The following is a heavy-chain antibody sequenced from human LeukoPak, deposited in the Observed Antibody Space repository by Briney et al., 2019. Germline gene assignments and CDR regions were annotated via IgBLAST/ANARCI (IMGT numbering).Heavy chain of an antibody. CDR2: IWYDGSNK. CDR1: GFTFSSYG. Sequence: PGRSLRLSCAASGFTFSSYGMHWVRQAPGKGLEWVAVIWYDGSNKYYADSAKGRFTISRDNSKNTLYLQMNSLRAEDTAVYYCAKDSSGGFHHDYYFDYWGQGTLVTVSS. CDR3: AKDSSGGFHHDYYFDY. V-gene: IGHV3-33*06. D-gene: IGHD2-15*01. J-gene: IGHJ4*02.